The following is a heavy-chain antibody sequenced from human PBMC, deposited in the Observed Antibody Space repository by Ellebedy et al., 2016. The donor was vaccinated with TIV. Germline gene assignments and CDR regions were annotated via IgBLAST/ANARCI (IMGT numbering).Heavy chain of an antibody. D-gene: IGHD6-13*01. CDR2: ISYSGDLM. CDR1: GFTFSGYY. Sequence: GESLKISCAASGFTFSGYYMSWFRQAPGKGPEWVSYISYSGDLMYYADSVKGRFTTSRDNPENSLYLQMNSLRAEDTAVYYCARLGVIAAAGASDYWGQGTLVIVSS. CDR3: ARLGVIAAAGASDY. J-gene: IGHJ4*02. V-gene: IGHV3-11*01.